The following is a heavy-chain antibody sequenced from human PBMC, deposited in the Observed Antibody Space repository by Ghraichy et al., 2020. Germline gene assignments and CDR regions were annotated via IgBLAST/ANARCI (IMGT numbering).Heavy chain of an antibody. V-gene: IGHV3-74*01. J-gene: IGHJ4*02. D-gene: IGHD4-17*01. CDR1: GFTFSSYW. Sequence: GGSLRLSCAASGFTFSSYWMHWVRQAPGKGLVWVSRVNSDGSSTSYADSVKGRFTISRDNAKNTLYLQMNRLRAEDTAVFYCARLGASTVTLWGQGTLVTVSS. CDR2: VNSDGSST. CDR3: ARLGASTVTL.